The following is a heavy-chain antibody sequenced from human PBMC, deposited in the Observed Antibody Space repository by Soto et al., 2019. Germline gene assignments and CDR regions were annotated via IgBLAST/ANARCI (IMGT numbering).Heavy chain of an antibody. Sequence: LSLTCTVSGGSVSSGSYYWSWIRQPPGKGLEWIGYIYYSGSTNYNPSLKSRVTISVDTSKNQFSLKLSSVTAADTAVYYCARVGFSRYCSSTSCHRDFDYWGQGTLVTVSS. CDR2: IYYSGST. V-gene: IGHV4-61*01. D-gene: IGHD2-2*01. CDR1: GGSVSSGSYY. J-gene: IGHJ4*02. CDR3: ARVGFSRYCSSTSCHRDFDY.